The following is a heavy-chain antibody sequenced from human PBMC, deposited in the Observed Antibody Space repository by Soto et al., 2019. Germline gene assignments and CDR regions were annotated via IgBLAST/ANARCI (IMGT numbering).Heavy chain of an antibody. J-gene: IGHJ5*02. CDR3: AKDAPGGFDP. Sequence: EVQLLESGGGLVQPGGSLRLSCAASGFTFSSDAMSWVRQAPGKGLEWLAAISGSGGSTYYADAVKGRFTISRDNSKNTLYLQMNSLRAENTAVYYCAKDAPGGFDPWGQGTLVTVSS. CDR2: ISGSGGST. V-gene: IGHV3-23*01. D-gene: IGHD3-10*01. CDR1: GFTFSSDA.